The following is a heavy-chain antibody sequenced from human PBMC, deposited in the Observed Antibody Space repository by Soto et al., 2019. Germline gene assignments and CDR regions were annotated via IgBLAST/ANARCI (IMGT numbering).Heavy chain of an antibody. CDR3: ARVGYCSSTSCGEYFQH. D-gene: IGHD2-2*01. V-gene: IGHV3-53*04. Sequence: GSLRLSCAASGFTVSSNYMSWVRQAPGKGLEWVSVIYSGGSTYYADSVKGRFTISRHNSKNTLYLQMNSLRAEDTAVYYCARVGYCSSTSCGEYFQHWGQGTLVTVSS. CDR1: GFTVSSNY. J-gene: IGHJ1*01. CDR2: IYSGGST.